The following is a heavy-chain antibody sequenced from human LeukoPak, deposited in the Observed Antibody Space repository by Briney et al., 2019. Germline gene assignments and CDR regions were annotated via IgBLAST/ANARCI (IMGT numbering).Heavy chain of an antibody. CDR2: LCGGIT. D-gene: IGHD3-3*01. V-gene: IGHV3-53*01. Sequence: GGSLRLSCAASGFTVSSHYMSWVRQAPGKVLEWVSLLCGGITYYADSVKGRSTISRDNSKNTLYLQMNSLRAEDTAVYYCARGTDFWSGYVQIWGQGTMVTVSS. CDR3: ARGTDFWSGYVQI. J-gene: IGHJ3*02. CDR1: GFTVSSHY.